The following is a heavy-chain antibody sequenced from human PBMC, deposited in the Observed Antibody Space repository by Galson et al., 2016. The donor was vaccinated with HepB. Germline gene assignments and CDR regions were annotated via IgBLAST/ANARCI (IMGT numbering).Heavy chain of an antibody. CDR2: ISSDGGSK. D-gene: IGHD3-22*01. Sequence: SLRLSCAASGFPLSSDHTHWVRRGPGKGLEWVAGISSDGGSKYYAESVKGRFSISRDSSKDTVDLEMNSLRDEDTAVYYCAREGESSGYCGNFDIWGQGTMVTVSS. V-gene: IGHV3-30-3*01. CDR1: GFPLSSDH. J-gene: IGHJ3*02. CDR3: AREGESSGYCGNFDI.